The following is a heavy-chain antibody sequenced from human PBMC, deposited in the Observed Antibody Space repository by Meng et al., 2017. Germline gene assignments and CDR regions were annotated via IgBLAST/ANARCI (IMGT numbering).Heavy chain of an antibody. CDR2: ISSNGGST. CDR1: GFTFSSYA. CDR3: ARYACSGGSCYADY. J-gene: IGHJ4*02. Sequence: GESLKISCAASGFTFSSYAMHWVRQAPGKGLEYVSAISSNGGSTYYANSVKGRFTISRDNSKNTLYLQMGSLRAEDMAGYYCARYACSGGSCYADYWGQGTLVTVSS. V-gene: IGHV3-64*01. D-gene: IGHD2-15*01.